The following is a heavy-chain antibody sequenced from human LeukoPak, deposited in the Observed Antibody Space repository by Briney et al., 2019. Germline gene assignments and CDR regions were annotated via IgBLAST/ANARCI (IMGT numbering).Heavy chain of an antibody. V-gene: IGHV1-2*02. CDR1: GYTFTVYY. CDR3: ARDRYASSDYYYY. Sequence: ASVKVSCKASGYTFTVYYMYWVRQAPGQGIEWMGWINPNSGGTDYAQKFQGRVTMTRDTSISTAYMELSRLTSDDTAVYYCARDRYASSDYYYYWGQGALVTVSS. CDR2: INPNSGGT. D-gene: IGHD3-22*01. J-gene: IGHJ4*02.